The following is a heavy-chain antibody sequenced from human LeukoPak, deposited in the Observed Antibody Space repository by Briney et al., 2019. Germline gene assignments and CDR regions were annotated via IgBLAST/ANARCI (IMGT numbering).Heavy chain of an antibody. D-gene: IGHD6-13*01. V-gene: IGHV4-59*08. J-gene: IGHJ5*02. CDR1: GGSISSYY. CDR3: ARRTRDRAAALNWFDP. CDR2: IYYSGST. Sequence: PSETLSLTCTVSGGSISSYYWSWIRQPPGKGLEWIGYIYYSGSTNYNPSLKSRVTISIDTSKNQFSLKLSSVTAADTAVYYCARRTRDRAAALNWFDPWGQGTLVTVSS.